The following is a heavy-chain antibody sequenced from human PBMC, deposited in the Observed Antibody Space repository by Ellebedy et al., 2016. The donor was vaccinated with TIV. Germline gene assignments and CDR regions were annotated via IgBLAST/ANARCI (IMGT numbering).Heavy chain of an antibody. J-gene: IGHJ4*02. Sequence: GGSLRLXCSASGFTFSSYAMHWVRQAPGKGLEYVSAISSNGGSTYYADSVKGRFTISRDNSKNTLYLQMSSLRAEDTAVYYCVKGVDSGSYRGIVDYWGQGTLVTVSS. D-gene: IGHD1-26*01. CDR1: GFTFSSYA. V-gene: IGHV3-64D*06. CDR3: VKGVDSGSYRGIVDY. CDR2: ISSNGGST.